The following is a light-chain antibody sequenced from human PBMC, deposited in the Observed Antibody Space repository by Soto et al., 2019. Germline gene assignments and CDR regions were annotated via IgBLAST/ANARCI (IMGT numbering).Light chain of an antibody. V-gene: IGKV1-39*01. CDR1: QIISNS. Sequence: DIQMTQSPSSLSASVGDRVTITCRTSQIISNSLNWYQQKPGKAPNLLIYDISNLHSGVPSRFTGSGSGTDFTLTISSLQPENFATYYCQQTSSAPWTFGQGTKVDIK. CDR2: DIS. J-gene: IGKJ1*01. CDR3: QQTSSAPWT.